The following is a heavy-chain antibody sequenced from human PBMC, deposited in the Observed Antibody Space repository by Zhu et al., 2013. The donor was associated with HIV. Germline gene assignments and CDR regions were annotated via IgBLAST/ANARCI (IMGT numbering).Heavy chain of an antibody. Sequence: QVQLLQSGPQVTKPGASMRLSCQTSGYTFTAYYLHWVRQAPGQRPEWMGWINPRGGGTDIPRKFEGRVTMTRDTSISTAYMDLSRLRFDDTAVYYCARGASGESCSGGSCYSGSHFDYWGQGTLVSVSS. CDR3: ARGASGESCSGGSCYSGSHFDY. J-gene: IGHJ4*02. V-gene: IGHV1-2*02. CDR1: GYTFTAYY. D-gene: IGHD2-15*01. CDR2: INPRGGGT.